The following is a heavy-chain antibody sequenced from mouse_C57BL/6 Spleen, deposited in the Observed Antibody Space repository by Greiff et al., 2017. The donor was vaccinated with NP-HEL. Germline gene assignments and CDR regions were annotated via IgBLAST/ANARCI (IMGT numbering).Heavy chain of an antibody. CDR3: TPMITYYFDY. CDR1: GYTFTDYE. V-gene: IGHV1-15*01. J-gene: IGHJ2*01. CDR2: IDPETGGT. Sequence: QVQLQQSGAELVRPGASVTLSCKASGYTFTDYEMHWVKQTPVHGLEWIGAIDPETGGTAYNQKFKGKAILTADKSSSTAYMELRSLTFEDSAVYYCTPMITYYFDYWGQGTTLTVSS. D-gene: IGHD2-4*01.